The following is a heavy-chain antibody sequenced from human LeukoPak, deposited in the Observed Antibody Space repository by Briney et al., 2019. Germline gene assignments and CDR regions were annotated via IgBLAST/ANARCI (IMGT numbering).Heavy chain of an antibody. V-gene: IGHV1-2*02. J-gene: IGHJ6*03. CDR3: ARDLGFLEWLGAYYMDV. Sequence: GASVKVSCKASGYTFTGYYMHWVRQAPGQGLEWMGWINPNSGGTNYAQKFQGRVTMTRDTSISTAYMELSRLRSDDTAVYYCARDLGFLEWLGAYYMDVWGKGTTVTVSS. CDR2: INPNSGGT. D-gene: IGHD3-3*01. CDR1: GYTFTGYY.